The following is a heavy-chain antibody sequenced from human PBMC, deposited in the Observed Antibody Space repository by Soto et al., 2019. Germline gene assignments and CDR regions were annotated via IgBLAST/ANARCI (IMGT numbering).Heavy chain of an antibody. V-gene: IGHV1-46*01. CDR2: INPSGGSA. CDR1: GYTFTSYY. Sequence: GASVKVSCKASGYTFTSYYMHWVRQAPGQGLEWMGRINPSGGSASYAQKFQGRVTITADKSTSTAYMELSSLRSEDTAVYYCASLSGITAFDIWGQGTMVTVSS. CDR3: ASLSGITAFDI. J-gene: IGHJ3*02.